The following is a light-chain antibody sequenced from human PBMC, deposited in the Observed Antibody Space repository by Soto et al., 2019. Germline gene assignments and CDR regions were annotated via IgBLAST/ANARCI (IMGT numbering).Light chain of an antibody. J-gene: IGKJ4*01. CDR2: DAS. V-gene: IGKV1-33*01. CDR3: QQYENLPLS. CDR1: QDVTNY. Sequence: DITWTQSPSSLSASVGDRVSITCRASQDVTNYLNWYQQKPGKAPKLLISDASNLETGVPSRFTGSGSGTHFSLTISNLQPEDFATYYCQQYENLPLSFGRGTHVE.